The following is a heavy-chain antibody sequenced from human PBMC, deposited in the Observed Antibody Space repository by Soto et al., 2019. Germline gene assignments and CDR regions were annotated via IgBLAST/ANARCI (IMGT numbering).Heavy chain of an antibody. D-gene: IGHD4-4*01. CDR3: ACSDYSNRGFAS. CDR2: IYYSGST. J-gene: IGHJ4*02. CDR1: GGSISSISYY. V-gene: IGHV4-39*01. Sequence: QLQLQESGPGLVKPSETLSLTCTVSGGSISSISYYWGWIRQPPGKGLEWIGTIYYSGSTSYNPSLNSRRTISVDTHKDQLSLKLSSVTAVGPAVYDCACSDYSNRGFASWGQGTLVTVSS.